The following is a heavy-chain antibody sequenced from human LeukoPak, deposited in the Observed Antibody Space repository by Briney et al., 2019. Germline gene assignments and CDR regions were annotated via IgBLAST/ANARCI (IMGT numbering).Heavy chain of an antibody. J-gene: IGHJ4*02. CDR1: GFTFSSYW. D-gene: IGHD2-15*01. CDR3: ARDRGLAGYCSGGSCYSGFWDY. V-gene: IGHV3-7*01. CDR2: IKQDGSEK. Sequence: GGSLRLSCAASGFTFSSYWMSWVRQAPGKGLEWVANIKQDGSEKYYVDSVKGRFTISGDNAKNSLYLQMNSLRAEDTAVYYCARDRGLAGYCSGGSCYSGFWDYWGQGTLVTVSS.